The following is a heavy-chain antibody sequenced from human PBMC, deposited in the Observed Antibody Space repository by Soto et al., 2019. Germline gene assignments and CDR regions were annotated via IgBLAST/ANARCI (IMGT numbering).Heavy chain of an antibody. V-gene: IGHV3-53*01. J-gene: IGHJ3*01. CDR3: ATWHEREHAFDV. D-gene: IGHD1-1*01. CDR1: GLTISGKKY. CDR2: LYDVDGS. Sequence: DVQLVESGGGLIQPGESLRLSCAAFGLTISGKKYVAWVRQAPGKGLEWVSALYDVDGSFYADSVTGRFTTSSDSSKTTVYRQMNDLRPDDTAVYYCATWHEREHAFDVWGQGTKVTISS.